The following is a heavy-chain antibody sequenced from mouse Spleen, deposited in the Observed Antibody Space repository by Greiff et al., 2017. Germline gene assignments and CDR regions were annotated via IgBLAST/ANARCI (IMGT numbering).Heavy chain of an antibody. J-gene: IGHJ1*01. Sequence: QVQLQQSGAELVRPGASVKLSCKASGYTFTDYYINWVKQRPGQGLEWIARIYPGSGNTYYNEKFKGKATLTAEKSSSTAYMQLSSLTSEDSAVYFCARRGDYYGSLWYFDVWGAGTTVTVSS. CDR1: GYTFTDYY. CDR3: ARRGDYYGSLWYFDV. D-gene: IGHD1-1*01. CDR2: IYPGSGNT. V-gene: IGHV1-76*01.